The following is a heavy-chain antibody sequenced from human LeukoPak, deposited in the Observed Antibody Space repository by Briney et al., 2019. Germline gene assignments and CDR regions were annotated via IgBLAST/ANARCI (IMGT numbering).Heavy chain of an antibody. CDR2: ISSSSSYI. D-gene: IGHD4-23*01. J-gene: IGHJ4*02. Sequence: GGSLRLSCAASGFTFSTHTMNWVRQAPGKGLEWVSSISSSSSYIYYADSGTGRFTISRDNAKNSLYLQMNTLRAEDTAVYYCARDPIRYGGNSATFDNWGQGTLATLSS. CDR3: ARDPIRYGGNSATFDN. V-gene: IGHV3-21*01. CDR1: GFTFSTHT.